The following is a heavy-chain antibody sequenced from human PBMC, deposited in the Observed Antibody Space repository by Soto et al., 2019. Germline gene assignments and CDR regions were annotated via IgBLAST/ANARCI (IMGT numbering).Heavy chain of an antibody. V-gene: IGHV3-30*18. CDR3: AKGVDYYDYVWGSYQDY. D-gene: IGHD3-16*02. J-gene: IGHJ4*02. CDR2: ISYDGSNK. CDR1: GFTFSSYG. Sequence: QVQLVESGGGVVQPGRSLRLSCAASGFTFSSYGMHWVRQAPGKGLEWVAVISYDGSNKYYADSVKGRFTISRDNSKKSLYLKMNSLRAEDTAVYYCAKGVDYYDYVWGSYQDYWGQGTLVTVSS.